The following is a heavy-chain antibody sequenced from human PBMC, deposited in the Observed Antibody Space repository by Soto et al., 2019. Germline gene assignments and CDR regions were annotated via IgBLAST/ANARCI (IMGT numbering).Heavy chain of an antibody. CDR1: GYTFTSYG. V-gene: IGHV1-18*01. CDR2: ISAYNGNT. J-gene: IGHJ6*02. D-gene: IGHD3-10*01. CDR3: ARVWVGSLGSNRYAGDYYYYGMDV. Sequence: ASVKVSCKASGYTFTSYGISWVRQAPGQGLEWMGWISAYNGNTNYAQKLQGRVTMTTDTSTSTAYMELRSLRAEDTAVYYCARVWVGSLGSNRYAGDYYYYGMDVWGQGTTVTVSS.